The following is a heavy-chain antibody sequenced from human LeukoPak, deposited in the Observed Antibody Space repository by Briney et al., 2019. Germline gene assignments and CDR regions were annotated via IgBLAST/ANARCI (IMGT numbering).Heavy chain of an antibody. J-gene: IGHJ4*02. Sequence: HPGGSLRLSCAASGFTFSSYAMSWVRQAPGKGLEWVSAISGSGGSTYYADSVKGRFTISRDNSKSTLYLQMNSLRAEDTAVYYCAKPARGSYYPSDYWGQGTLVTVSS. V-gene: IGHV3-23*01. CDR2: ISGSGGST. D-gene: IGHD1-26*01. CDR3: AKPARGSYYPSDY. CDR1: GFTFSSYA.